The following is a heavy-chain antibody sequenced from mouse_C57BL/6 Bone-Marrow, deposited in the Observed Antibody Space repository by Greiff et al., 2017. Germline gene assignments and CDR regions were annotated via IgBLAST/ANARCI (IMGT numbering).Heavy chain of an antibody. D-gene: IGHD2-4*01. Sequence: VQLQQSGPELVKPGASVKISCKASGYSFTSYYIHWVKQRPGQGLEWIGWLYPGSGNTKYNEKFKGKATLTADTSSSTAYMQLSSLTSEDSAVYYCAREGDYDWFAYWGQGTLVTVSA. J-gene: IGHJ3*01. CDR2: LYPGSGNT. CDR1: GYSFTSYY. CDR3: AREGDYDWFAY. V-gene: IGHV1-66*01.